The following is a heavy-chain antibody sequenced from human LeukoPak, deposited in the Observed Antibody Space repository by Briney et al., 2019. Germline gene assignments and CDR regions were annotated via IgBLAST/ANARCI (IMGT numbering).Heavy chain of an antibody. V-gene: IGHV3-30*02. CDR2: IRPDGGKK. J-gene: IGHJ4*02. CDR1: GLTFSTCA. Sequence: GGSLRLSCSASGLTFSTCAMHWVRQAPGRGLEWLTLIRPDGGKKFYSDSVKGRFTVSTDNFKNMLYLEMNSLRSEDTAVYYCVKDDPVLHFWGQGTLVSVSS. CDR3: VKDDPVLHF.